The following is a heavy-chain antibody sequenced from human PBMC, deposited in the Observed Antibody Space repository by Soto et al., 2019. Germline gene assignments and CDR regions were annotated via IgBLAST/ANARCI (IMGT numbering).Heavy chain of an antibody. CDR3: ARDRGYDAHDYYYNAMDV. Sequence: EVQLVESGGGLVKPGGSLRLSCISSGFTFSTNNMSWVRQAPGKGLEWVSGIRGFSPYTFYAESVKGRFTISRDNAKNSLYLQMNSLRAEDTAVYYCARDRGYDAHDYYYNAMDVWGQGTTVTVSS. V-gene: IGHV3-21*01. CDR2: IRGFSPYT. J-gene: IGHJ6*02. CDR1: GFTFSTNN. D-gene: IGHD2-15*01.